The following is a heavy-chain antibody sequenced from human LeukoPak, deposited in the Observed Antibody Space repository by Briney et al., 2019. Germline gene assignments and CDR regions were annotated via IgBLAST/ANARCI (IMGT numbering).Heavy chain of an antibody. Sequence: GSLRLSCAASGFTVSKNYMTWVRQAPGKGLEWVSVIHIGGDTYYADSVKGRFTISRDNSKNTLYLQMDSLRVEDTDVYYCARDLVGATVPDWGQGTLVTVSS. V-gene: IGHV3-53*01. CDR3: ARDLVGATVPD. CDR1: GFTVSKNY. CDR2: IHIGGDT. J-gene: IGHJ4*02. D-gene: IGHD1-26*01.